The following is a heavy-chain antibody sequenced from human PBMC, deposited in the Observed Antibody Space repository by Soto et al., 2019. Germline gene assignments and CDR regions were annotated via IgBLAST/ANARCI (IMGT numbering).Heavy chain of an antibody. CDR3: AKDPDDYYDILTGYFDY. J-gene: IGHJ4*02. V-gene: IGHV3-23*01. CDR1: GFTFSSYA. CDR2: ISGSGGST. D-gene: IGHD3-9*01. Sequence: HPGGSLRLSCAASGFTFSSYAMSWVRQAPGKGLEWVSAISGSGGSTYYADSVEGRFTISRDNSKNTLYLQMNSLRAEDTAVYYCAKDPDDYYDILTGYFDYWGQGTLVTVSS.